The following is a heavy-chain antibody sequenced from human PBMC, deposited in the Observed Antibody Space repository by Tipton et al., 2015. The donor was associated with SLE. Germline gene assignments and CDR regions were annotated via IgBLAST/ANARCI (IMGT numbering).Heavy chain of an antibody. D-gene: IGHD6-19*01. V-gene: IGHV4-39*01. Sequence: TLSLTCIVSGGSISSSSYYWGWIRQPPGKGLEWIGSVYYSGSANYNPSLKSRVTISVDTSKNQFSLKLSSVTAADTAVYYCARQGSSGWYGGYWGQGTLVTVSS. J-gene: IGHJ4*02. CDR1: GGSISSSSYY. CDR3: ARQGSSGWYGGY. CDR2: VYYSGSA.